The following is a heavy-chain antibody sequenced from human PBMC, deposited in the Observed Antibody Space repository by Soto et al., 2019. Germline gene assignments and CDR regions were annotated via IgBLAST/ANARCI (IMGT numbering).Heavy chain of an antibody. CDR2: ISGSGGST. CDR3: AKDRGTITMIVLYYFDY. CDR1: YFTFSSYT. V-gene: IGHV3-23*01. Sequence: GGVMILSYASAYFTFSSYTMSWVRHARGRGLELGSAISGSGGSTYYANSVNGRFTISRDNTKNKLYMQMNSLRAEDTAVYDCAKDRGTITMIVLYYFDYWGQGTLVTVSS. D-gene: IGHD3-22*01. J-gene: IGHJ4*02.